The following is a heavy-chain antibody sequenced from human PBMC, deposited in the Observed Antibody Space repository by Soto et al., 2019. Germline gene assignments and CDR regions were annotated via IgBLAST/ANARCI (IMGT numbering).Heavy chain of an antibody. D-gene: IGHD6-6*01. J-gene: IGHJ6*02. V-gene: IGHV2-70*01. CDR2: IDWDDDK. CDR1: GFSLSTSGMC. Sequence: SGRTLVNPTQTLTLTCTFSGFSLSTSGMCVSWIRQPPGKALEWLALIDWDDDKYYSTSLKTRLTISRDTSKNQVVLTMTNMDPVDTATSYCTRIQSIAAPDYYYYGMDVWGQGTTVTVSS. CDR3: TRIQSIAAPDYYYYGMDV.